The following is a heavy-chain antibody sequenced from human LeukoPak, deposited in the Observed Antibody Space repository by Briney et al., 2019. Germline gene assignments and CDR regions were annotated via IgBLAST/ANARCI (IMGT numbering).Heavy chain of an antibody. CDR2: ISSSSSSYI. CDR3: ARDGRPTHERLRYFDWLSEFDY. V-gene: IGHV3-21*01. D-gene: IGHD3-9*01. CDR1: GFTFSSYS. J-gene: IGHJ4*02. Sequence: GGSLRLSCAASGFTFSSYSMNWVRQAPGKGLEWVSSISSSSSSYIYYADSVKGRFTISRDNAKNSLYLQMNSLRAEDTAVYYCARDGRPTHERLRYFDWLSEFDYWGQGTLVTVSS.